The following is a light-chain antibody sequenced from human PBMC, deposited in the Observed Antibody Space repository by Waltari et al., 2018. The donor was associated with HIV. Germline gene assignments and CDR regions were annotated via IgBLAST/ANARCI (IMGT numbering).Light chain of an antibody. CDR2: STS. Sequence: DIQMTQSPSSLSASVRSGGTITCRASQSISRYLNWYQQKPGKAPKLLNHSTSSLQRGVPSRFSGSGSGTEFTLTISGLQFEDSATYYCQQSYTSPHTFGQGTNVEIK. CDR3: QQSYTSPHT. CDR1: QSISRY. V-gene: IGKV1-39*01. J-gene: IGKJ2*01.